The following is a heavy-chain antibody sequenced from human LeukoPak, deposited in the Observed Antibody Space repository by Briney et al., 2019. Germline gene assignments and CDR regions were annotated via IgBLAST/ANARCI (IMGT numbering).Heavy chain of an antibody. CDR2: IYYSGST. Sequence: PSETLSLTCTVSGGSISSYYWSWIRQPPGKGLEWIGYIYYSGSTNYNPSLKSRVTMSVDTSKNQFSLKLSSVTAADTAVYYCARHCSSTSCYKAWGQGTLVTVSS. J-gene: IGHJ5*02. D-gene: IGHD2-2*02. V-gene: IGHV4-59*08. CDR1: GGSISSYY. CDR3: ARHCSSTSCYKA.